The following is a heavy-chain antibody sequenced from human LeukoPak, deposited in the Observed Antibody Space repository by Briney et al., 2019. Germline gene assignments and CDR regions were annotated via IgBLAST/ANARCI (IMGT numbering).Heavy chain of an antibody. CDR1: GFTFSDYY. D-gene: IGHD5-12*01. V-gene: IGHV3-11*06. J-gene: IGHJ5*02. CDR2: ISSSSGYT. Sequence: PGGSLRLSCAASGFTFSDYYMRWVRQAPGKGLEWVSHISSSSGYTNYADSVKGRFTISRDNAKNSLYLQMNSLRAEDTAVYYCARAQTLYSGYDSNWFDPWGQGTLVTVSS. CDR3: ARAQTLYSGYDSNWFDP.